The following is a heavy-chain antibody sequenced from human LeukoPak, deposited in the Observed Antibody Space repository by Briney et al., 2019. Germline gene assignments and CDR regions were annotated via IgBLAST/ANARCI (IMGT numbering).Heavy chain of an antibody. CDR3: ARAIFGVGYYYYYMDV. V-gene: IGHV4-34*01. J-gene: IGHJ6*03. D-gene: IGHD3-3*01. CDR1: GGSFSGYY. CDR2: INHSGST. Sequence: SETLSLTCAVYGGSFSGYYWSWIRQPPGRGLEWIGEINHSGSTNYNPSLKSRVTISVDTSKNQFSLKLSSVTAADTAVYYCARAIFGVGYYYYYMDVWGKGTTVTVSS.